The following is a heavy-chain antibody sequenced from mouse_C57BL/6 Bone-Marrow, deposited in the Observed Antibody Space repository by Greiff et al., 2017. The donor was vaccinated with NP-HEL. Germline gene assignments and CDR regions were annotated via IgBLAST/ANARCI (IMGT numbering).Heavy chain of an antibody. CDR1: GYTFTSYT. CDR3: AREKFITTVVSYWYFDV. J-gene: IGHJ1*03. V-gene: IGHV1-4*01. D-gene: IGHD1-1*01. Sequence: QVQLQQSGAELARPGASVKMSCKASGYTFTSYTMHWVKQRPGQGLEWIGYINPSSGYTKYNEKFKSKATLTVDKSSSTAYMQLSSLTSEDSAVYYCAREKFITTVVSYWYFDVWGTGTTVTVSS. CDR2: INPSSGYT.